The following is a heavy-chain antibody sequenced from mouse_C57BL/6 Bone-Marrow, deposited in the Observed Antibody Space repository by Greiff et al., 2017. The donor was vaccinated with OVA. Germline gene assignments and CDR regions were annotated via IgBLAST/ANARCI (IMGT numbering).Heavy chain of an antibody. D-gene: IGHD2-3*01. CDR3: ARNHGYYLEDFDY. J-gene: IGHJ2*01. V-gene: IGHV1-50*01. Sequence: VQLQQPGAELVKPGASVKLSCKASGYTFTSYWMQWVKQRPGQGLEWIGEIDPSDSYTNYNQKFKGKATLTVDTSSSTAYLQLSSLTSEDSAVYYCARNHGYYLEDFDYWGQSTTLTVSS. CDR2: IDPSDSYT. CDR1: GYTFTSYW.